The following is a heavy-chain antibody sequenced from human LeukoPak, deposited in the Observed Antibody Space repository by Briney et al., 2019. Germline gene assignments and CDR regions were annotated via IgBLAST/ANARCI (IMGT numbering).Heavy chain of an antibody. J-gene: IGHJ4*02. CDR3: ARLGSGYGGRQRYFDY. Sequence: PSETLSLTCTVSGGSISSSSYYWGWIRQPSGKGLEWIGSIYYSGSTYYNPSLKSRVTISVDTSKNQFSLKLSSVTAADTAVYYCARLGSGYGGRQRYFDYWGQGTLVTVSS. CDR2: IYYSGST. D-gene: IGHD5-12*01. CDR1: GGSISSSSYY. V-gene: IGHV4-39*01.